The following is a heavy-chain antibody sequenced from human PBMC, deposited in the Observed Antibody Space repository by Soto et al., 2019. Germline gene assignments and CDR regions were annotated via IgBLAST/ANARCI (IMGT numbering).Heavy chain of an antibody. CDR1: GGSISSGGYY. Sequence: SETLSLTCTVSGGSISSGGYYWSWIRQHPGKGLEWIGYIYYSGSTYYNPSLKSRVTISVDTSKNQFSLKLSSVTAADTAVYYCASKYSYGDNWFDPWGQGTPVTVSS. CDR2: IYYSGST. V-gene: IGHV4-31*03. D-gene: IGHD5-18*01. CDR3: ASKYSYGDNWFDP. J-gene: IGHJ5*02.